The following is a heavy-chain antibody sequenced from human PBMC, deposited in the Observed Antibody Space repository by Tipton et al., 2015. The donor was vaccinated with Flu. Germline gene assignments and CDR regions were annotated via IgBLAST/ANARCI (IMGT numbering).Heavy chain of an antibody. CDR3: ARDPGRGVGGADY. Sequence: SLRLSCAASGFIFSTYGMHWVRQAPGKGLEWVAIIWFDGSETYYSDSVKGRFTISRDNSKNTLYLQMDSLRAEDTAVYYCARDPGRGVGGADYWGQGTLVSVSS. D-gene: IGHD3-10*01. CDR2: IWFDGSET. V-gene: IGHV3-33*01. CDR1: GFIFSTYG. J-gene: IGHJ4*02.